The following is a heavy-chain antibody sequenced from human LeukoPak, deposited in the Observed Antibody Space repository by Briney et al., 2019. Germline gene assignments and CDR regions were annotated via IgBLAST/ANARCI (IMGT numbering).Heavy chain of an antibody. CDR1: GGSISSSSYY. J-gene: IGHJ4*02. CDR3: ARYCSGGSCRGAFDY. Sequence: SSETLSLTCTVSGGSISSSSYYWGWIRQAPGKGLEWIGSIYYSGSTYYNPSLKSRVTISVDTSKNQFSLKLSSVTAADTAVYYCARYCSGGSCRGAFDYWGQGTLVTVSS. CDR2: IYYSGST. V-gene: IGHV4-39*07. D-gene: IGHD2-15*01.